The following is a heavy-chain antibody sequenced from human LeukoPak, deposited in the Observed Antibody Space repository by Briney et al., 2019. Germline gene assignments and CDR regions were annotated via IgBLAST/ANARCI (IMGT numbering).Heavy chain of an antibody. Sequence: GGSLRLSCAASGFTFSIYGMSWVRQAPGKGLEWVSAISGSGGSTYYADSVKGRFTISRDNSKNSLYLQMNSLRAEDTAVYYCASTVRYFDWLPIDWGQGTLVTVSS. J-gene: IGHJ4*02. CDR3: ASTVRYFDWLPID. D-gene: IGHD3-9*01. V-gene: IGHV3-23*01. CDR1: GFTFSIYG. CDR2: ISGSGGST.